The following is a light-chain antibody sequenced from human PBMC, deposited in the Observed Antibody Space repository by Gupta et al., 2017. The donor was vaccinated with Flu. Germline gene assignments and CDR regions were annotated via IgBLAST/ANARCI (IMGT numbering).Light chain of an antibody. CDR2: DVS. V-gene: IGLV2-11*01. CDR3: CSYAGTYTWV. J-gene: IGLJ3*02. Sequence: QSALTQPRSVSGSPGQSVTISCTGTSSDVGTYNYVSWYQLHPGKAPKLMIYDVSERPSRVPDRFSGSKSGNTASLTISGLQADDEADYYCCSYAGTYTWVFGGGTKLTVL. CDR1: SSDVGTYNY.